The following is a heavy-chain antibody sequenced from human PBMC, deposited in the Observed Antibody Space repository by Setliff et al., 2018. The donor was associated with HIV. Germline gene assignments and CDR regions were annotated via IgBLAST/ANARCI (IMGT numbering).Heavy chain of an antibody. CDR3: AITSRGYSLQRGGAFDI. J-gene: IGHJ3*02. D-gene: IGHD3-22*01. V-gene: IGHV1-69*05. CDR2: RSPIFSTT. Sequence: SVKVSCKGSRDTFTTYVVSWVRQAPGQGLEWMGGRSPIFSTTNYAQKFQGRVTITTDESTSRAYMELSSLRSEDTAVYYCAITSRGYSLQRGGAFDIWGQGTLVTVSS. CDR1: RDTFTTYV.